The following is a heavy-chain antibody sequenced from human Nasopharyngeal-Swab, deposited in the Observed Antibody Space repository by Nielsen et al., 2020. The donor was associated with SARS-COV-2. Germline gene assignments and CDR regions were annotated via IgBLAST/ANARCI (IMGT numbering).Heavy chain of an antibody. V-gene: IGHV3-9*01. J-gene: IGHJ4*02. Sequence: SLKISCAASGFTFDDYAMHWVRQAPEKGLEWVSGISWNSGTIGYADSVKGRFTISRDNAKNTLYLQITSLRPEDTAFYYCAKEREDGTSWYYFDYWGQGTLVSVSS. CDR3: AKEREDGTSWYYFDY. D-gene: IGHD5-24*01. CDR2: ISWNSGTI. CDR1: GFTFDDYA.